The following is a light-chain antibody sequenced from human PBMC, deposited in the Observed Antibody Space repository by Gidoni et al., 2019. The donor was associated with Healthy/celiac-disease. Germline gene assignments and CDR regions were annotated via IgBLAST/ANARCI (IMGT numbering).Light chain of an antibody. CDR3: QQYDNLPWT. J-gene: IGKJ1*01. CDR2: DAS. V-gene: IGKV1-33*01. Sequence: DIQMTQSPSSLSASVGDRVNITCQASQDISNYLNWYQQKPGKAPKLLIYDASNLETGVPSRFSGGGSGTDFTFTISSLQPEDIANYYCQQYDNLPWTFGQGTKVEIK. CDR1: QDISNY.